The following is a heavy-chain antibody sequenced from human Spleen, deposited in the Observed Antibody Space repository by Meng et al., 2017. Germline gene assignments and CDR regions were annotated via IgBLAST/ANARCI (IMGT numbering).Heavy chain of an antibody. D-gene: IGHD4-11*01. CDR1: GGAFSDYY. CDR2: INHSGST. J-gene: IGHJ4*02. Sequence: QGQLLQGRAGLLKPSETFSLTCVVSGGAFSDYYWSWIRQPPGKGLEWIGEINHSGSTNYNPSLESRATISVDTSQNNLSLKLSSVTAADSAVYYCARGPTTMAHDFDYWGQGTLVTVSS. CDR3: ARGPTTMAHDFDY. V-gene: IGHV4-34*01.